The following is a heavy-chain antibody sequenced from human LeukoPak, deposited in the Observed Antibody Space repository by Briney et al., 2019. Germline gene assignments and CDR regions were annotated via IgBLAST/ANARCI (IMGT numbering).Heavy chain of an antibody. V-gene: IGHV1-24*01. J-gene: IGHJ4*02. D-gene: IGHD3-3*01. CDR3: ATDRGRDDFWSGYYTD. CDR1: GYTLTELS. Sequence: GASVTVSCKVSGYTLTELSMHWVRQAPGKGLEWMGGFDPEDGETIYAQKFQGRVTMTEDTSTDTAYMELSSLRSEDTAVYYCATDRGRDDFWSGYYTDWGQGTLVTVSS. CDR2: FDPEDGET.